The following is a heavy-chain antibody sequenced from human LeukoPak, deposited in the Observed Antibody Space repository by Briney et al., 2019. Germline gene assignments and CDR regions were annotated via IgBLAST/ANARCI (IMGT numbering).Heavy chain of an antibody. V-gene: IGHV3-66*01. Sequence: PGGSLRLSCAASGLTVSSNYMSWVRQAPGKGLEWVSVIYSGGSTYYADSVKGRFTISRDNSKNTLYLQMNSLRAEDTAVYYCARDTVGASFDYWGQGTLVTVSS. CDR1: GLTVSSNY. CDR2: IYSGGST. J-gene: IGHJ4*02. CDR3: ARDTVGASFDY. D-gene: IGHD1-26*01.